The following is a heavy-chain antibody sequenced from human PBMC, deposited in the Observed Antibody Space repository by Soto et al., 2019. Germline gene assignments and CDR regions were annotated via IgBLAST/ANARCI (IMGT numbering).Heavy chain of an antibody. CDR2: IHYSATT. CDR1: GASISSSYYH. J-gene: IGHJ5*02. CDR3: ARIPRFNGYESWFDP. D-gene: IGHD5-12*01. Sequence: SETLSLTCSVSGASISSSYYHWGWIRQPPGKGLEWIGTIHYSATTYYNPSLKSRVSISVDTSKNQFSLNLRSVTAADTAMYYCARIPRFNGYESWFDPWGQGTLVTVSS. V-gene: IGHV4-39*01.